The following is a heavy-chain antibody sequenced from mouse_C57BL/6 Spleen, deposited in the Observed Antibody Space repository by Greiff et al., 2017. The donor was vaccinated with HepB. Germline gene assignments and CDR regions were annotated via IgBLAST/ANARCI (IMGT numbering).Heavy chain of an antibody. CDR1: GYAFTNYL. V-gene: IGHV1-54*01. Sequence: QVQLQQSGAELVRPGTSVKVSCKASGYAFTNYLIEWVKQRPGQGLEWIGVINPGSGGTNYNEKFKGKATLTADKSSSTAYMQLSSLTSEDSAVYFCARRDTTAFDYWGQGTTLTVSS. CDR2: INPGSGGT. CDR3: ARRDTTAFDY. J-gene: IGHJ2*01. D-gene: IGHD1-2*01.